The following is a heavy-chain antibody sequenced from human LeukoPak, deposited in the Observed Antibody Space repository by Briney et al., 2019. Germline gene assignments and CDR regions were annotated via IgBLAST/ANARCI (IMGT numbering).Heavy chain of an antibody. D-gene: IGHD1-26*01. CDR3: ARDRASPSRGSYYGGNVFDP. Sequence: GGSLRLSCAASGFTFSDYYMSWIRQAPGKGLEWVSYISSSGSTIYYADSVKGRFTISRDNAKNSLYLQMNSLRAEDTAVYYCARDRASPSRGSYYGGNVFDPWGQGTLVTVSS. CDR2: ISSSGSTI. V-gene: IGHV3-11*04. CDR1: GFTFSDYY. J-gene: IGHJ5*02.